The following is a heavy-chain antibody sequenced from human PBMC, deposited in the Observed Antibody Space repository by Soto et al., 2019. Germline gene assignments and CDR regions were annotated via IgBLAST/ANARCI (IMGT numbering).Heavy chain of an antibody. D-gene: IGHD3-9*01. CDR3: ARLLYYDILTGYYKSFDS. Sequence: SETLSLTCTVSGGSISRSSYYWGWIRQPPGKGLEWIGSIYYSGSTYYNPSLKSRVTISVDTSKNQFSLKMRSVTAADTAVYNCARLLYYDILTGYYKSFDSWGQGTLVTVSS. J-gene: IGHJ5*01. CDR2: IYYSGST. V-gene: IGHV4-39*01. CDR1: GGSISRSSYY.